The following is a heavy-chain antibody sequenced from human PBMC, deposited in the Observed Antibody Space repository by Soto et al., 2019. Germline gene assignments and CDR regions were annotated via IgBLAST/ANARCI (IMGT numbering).Heavy chain of an antibody. J-gene: IGHJ4*02. Sequence: SETLSLTCSVSGDAISNYYWSWIRQTPGKGLEWIGCVHHSGSTDYNPSLKGRVTMSLHTSKSQFSLNLSSVTAADSATYYCARGTRALITSFFAYWGQGIPVTVS. D-gene: IGHD1-20*01. CDR1: GDAISNYY. V-gene: IGHV4-59*01. CDR2: VHHSGST. CDR3: ARGTRALITSFFAY.